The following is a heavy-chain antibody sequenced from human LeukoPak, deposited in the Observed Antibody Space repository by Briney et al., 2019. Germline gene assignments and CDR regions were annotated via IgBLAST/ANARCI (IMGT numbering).Heavy chain of an antibody. D-gene: IGHD4-23*01. CDR1: GLTFRNYA. V-gene: IGHV3-66*02. Sequence: GGSLRLSCAASGLTFRNYALTWVRQAPGKGLEWVSVIYSGGSTYYADSVKGRFTISRDNSKNTLYLQMNSLRAEDTAVYYCARDPHGGNSLDYWGQGTLVTVSS. CDR2: IYSGGST. J-gene: IGHJ4*02. CDR3: ARDPHGGNSLDY.